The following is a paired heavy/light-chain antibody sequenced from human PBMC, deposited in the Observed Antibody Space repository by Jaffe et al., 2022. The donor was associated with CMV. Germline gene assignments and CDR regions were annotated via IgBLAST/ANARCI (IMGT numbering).Heavy chain of an antibody. V-gene: IGHV3-48*02. J-gene: IGHJ4*02. CDR2: ISGTSTTI. CDR1: GFAFRSYS. Sequence: EVQLVESGGGLVQPGGSLRLSCAASGFAFRSYSMNWARQAPGKGLEWVSYISGTSTTIYYADSVKGRFTISRDNAKNSLYLQMNSLRDEDTAMYYCARDAGSSGYHFDYWGQGTLVTVSS. CDR3: ARDAGSSGYHFDY. D-gene: IGHD3-22*01.
Light chain of an antibody. V-gene: IGKV1-5*03. Sequence: DIQMTQSPSTLSASVGDRVTITCRASQSISSWLAWYQQKPGKAPKLLIYKASSLESGVPSRFSGSGSGTEFTLTISSLQPDDFATYYCQQYNSYSPEGTFGQGTKVEIK. CDR2: KAS. CDR1: QSISSW. J-gene: IGKJ1*01. CDR3: QQYNSYSPEGT.